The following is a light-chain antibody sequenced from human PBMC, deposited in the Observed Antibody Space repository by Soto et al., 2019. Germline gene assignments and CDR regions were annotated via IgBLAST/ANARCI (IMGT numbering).Light chain of an antibody. Sequence: SSELTQPPSVSVSPGQTASITCSGDKLGDKYASWYQQKPGQSPVLVIYQDSKRPSGIPERFSGSNSGNTATLIISGTQAMDEADYYCQAWDSSTGVFGTGTKLTVL. CDR3: QAWDSSTGV. CDR1: KLGDKY. J-gene: IGLJ1*01. V-gene: IGLV3-1*01. CDR2: QDS.